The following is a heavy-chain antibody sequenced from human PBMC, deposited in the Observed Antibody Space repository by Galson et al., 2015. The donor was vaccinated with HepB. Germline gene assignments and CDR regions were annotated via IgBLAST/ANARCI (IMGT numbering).Heavy chain of an antibody. CDR3: AREENLEGTVDY. CDR1: GFTFSSYS. V-gene: IGHV3-21*01. J-gene: IGHJ4*02. Sequence: SLRLSCAASGFTFSSYSMNWVRQAPGKGLEWVSSISSSSSYIYYADSVKGRFTISRDNAKNSLYLQMNSLRAEDTAVYYCAREENLEGTVDYWGQGTLVTVSS. CDR2: ISSSSSYI. D-gene: IGHD1-1*01.